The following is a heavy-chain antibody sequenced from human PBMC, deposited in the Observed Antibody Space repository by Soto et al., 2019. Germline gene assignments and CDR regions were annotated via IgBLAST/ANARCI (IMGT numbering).Heavy chain of an antibody. D-gene: IGHD6-19*01. CDR3: APVGSGGCRSPFES. J-gene: IGHJ4*02. CDR1: RGSINSHY. CDR2: FYYSGTA. Sequence: SETLSLTCTVSRGSINSHYWSWIRQPPGKALEWIGYFYYSGTANYNPSLKSRVTMSVDSSKSQFSLKLSSVTAADTAVYYCAPVGSGGCRSPFESWGQGILLA. V-gene: IGHV4-59*11.